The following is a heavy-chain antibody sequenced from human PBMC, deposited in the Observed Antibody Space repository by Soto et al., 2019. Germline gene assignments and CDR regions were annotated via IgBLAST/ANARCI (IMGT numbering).Heavy chain of an antibody. CDR1: GFTFTSYV. V-gene: IGHV3-23*01. CDR3: AKDSNRYSSSLRGRDFDY. CDR2: IGGGGSTA. D-gene: IGHD2-15*01. J-gene: IGHJ4*02. Sequence: EVQLLESGGGLVQRGGSQRLSCAASGFTFTSYVMSGVRQAAGRELEGGAGIGGGGSTAFYADSVKGRFTISRDNAKNTVVLQMDGLRDEDTAIYDCAKDSNRYSSSLRGRDFDYWGQGTLVTVSS.